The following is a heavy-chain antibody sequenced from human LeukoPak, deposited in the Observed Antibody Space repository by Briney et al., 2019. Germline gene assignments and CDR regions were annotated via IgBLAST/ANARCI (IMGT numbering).Heavy chain of an antibody. J-gene: IGHJ5*02. CDR2: IKEDRSEK. CDR3: ARGGDVLRFLEWSGNNWFDP. Sequence: GGSLRLSCAASGFTFSSYWMSWVRQAPGKGLEWVANIKEDRSEKYYVDSVKGRFTISRDNAKNSLYLQMNSLRAEDTAVYYCARGGDVLRFLEWSGNNWFDPWGQGTLVTVSA. CDR1: GFTFSSYW. V-gene: IGHV3-7*04. D-gene: IGHD3-3*01.